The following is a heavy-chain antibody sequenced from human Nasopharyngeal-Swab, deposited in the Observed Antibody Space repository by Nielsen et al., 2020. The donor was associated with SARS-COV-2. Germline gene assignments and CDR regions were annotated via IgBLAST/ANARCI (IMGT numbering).Heavy chain of an antibody. CDR1: GFTLSTYW. Sequence: GGSLRLSCAGSGFTLSTYWMSWVRQAPGKGLEWVANIKQDGSEKYYADSVKGRFTISRDNSKNTLYLQMNSLRAEDTAVYYCAKDKRYFDWDGMDVWGQGTTVTVSS. V-gene: IGHV3-7*01. CDR2: IKQDGSEK. D-gene: IGHD3-9*01. J-gene: IGHJ6*02. CDR3: AKDKRYFDWDGMDV.